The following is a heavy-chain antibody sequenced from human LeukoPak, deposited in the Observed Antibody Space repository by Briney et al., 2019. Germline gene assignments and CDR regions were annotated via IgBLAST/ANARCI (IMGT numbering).Heavy chain of an antibody. CDR2: IWSDGSKK. D-gene: IGHD4-11*01. CDR3: ARDLSYTSLDY. J-gene: IGHJ4*02. Sequence: PGGSLRLSCVASGFTFTNNGFHWVRQAPGKGLEWVAAIWSDGSKKYYADSVKGRFTISKDNSENTLYLQMNSLRAEDTAVYYCARDLSYTSLDYGGQGTLVTVSS. CDR1: GFTFTNNG. V-gene: IGHV3-33*01.